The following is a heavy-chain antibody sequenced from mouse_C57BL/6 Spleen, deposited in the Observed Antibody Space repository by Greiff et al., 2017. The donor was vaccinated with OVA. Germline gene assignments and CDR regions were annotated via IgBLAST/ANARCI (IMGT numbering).Heavy chain of an antibody. Sequence: VLLVESGAELARPGASVKMSCTASGYTFTSYSMPWVKQRPGQGLEWIGYINPSSGYTKYNQKFKDKATLTADKSSSTAYMQLSSLTSEDSAVYYCAGGSSHYYAMDYWGQGTSVTVSS. CDR2: INPSSGYT. CDR1: GYTFTSYS. J-gene: IGHJ4*01. CDR3: AGGSSHYYAMDY. D-gene: IGHD1-1*01. V-gene: IGHV1-4*01.